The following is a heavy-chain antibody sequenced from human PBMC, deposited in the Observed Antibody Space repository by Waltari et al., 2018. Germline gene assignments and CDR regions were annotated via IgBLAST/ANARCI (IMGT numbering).Heavy chain of an antibody. J-gene: IGHJ4*02. D-gene: IGHD1-26*01. Sequence: QVQLQQWGAGLLKPSETLSLTCAVYGGSFSGYYWSWIRQPPGKGLDWIGEINHSGSTNYNPSLKSRVTISVDTSKNQFSLKLSSVTAADTAVYYCASSIYSGSYYFDYWGQGTLVTVSS. CDR2: INHSGST. V-gene: IGHV4-34*01. CDR3: ASSIYSGSYYFDY. CDR1: GGSFSGYY.